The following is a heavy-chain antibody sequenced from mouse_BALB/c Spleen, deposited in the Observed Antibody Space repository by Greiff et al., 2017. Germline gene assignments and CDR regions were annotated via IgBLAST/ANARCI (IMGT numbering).Heavy chain of an antibody. CDR1: GYTFTSYT. CDR3: ARLLLRLLDY. D-gene: IGHD1-2*01. CDR2: INPSSGYT. Sequence: QVQLKQSAAELARPGASVKMSCKASGYTFTSYTMHWVKQRPGQGLEWIGYINPSSGYTEYNQKFKDKTTLTADKSSSTAYMQLSSLTSENSAVYYCARLLLRLLDYWGQGATLTVSS. V-gene: IGHV1-4*02. J-gene: IGHJ2*01.